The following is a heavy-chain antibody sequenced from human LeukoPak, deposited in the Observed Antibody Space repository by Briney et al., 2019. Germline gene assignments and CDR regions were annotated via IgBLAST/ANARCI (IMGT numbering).Heavy chain of an antibody. J-gene: IGHJ4*02. V-gene: IGHV1-2*02. CDR3: VREGEGPLSKDFDY. CDR2: IGPHSTFT. D-gene: IGHD2/OR15-2a*01. Sequence: ASVKLSCKSSGFTFTDHYIHWVRQGPGQGLEWMGYIGPHSTFTSSPQEFQGRVTMTRDASMSTAYMELTRLTSDDTAVYYCVREGEGPLSKDFDYWGQGTLVTVSS. CDR1: GFTFTDHY.